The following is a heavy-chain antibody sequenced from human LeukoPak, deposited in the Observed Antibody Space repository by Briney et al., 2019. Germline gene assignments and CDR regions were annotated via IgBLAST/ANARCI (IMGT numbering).Heavy chain of an antibody. V-gene: IGHV3-48*02. Sequence: GGSLRLSCAPSGFTFSSYDMNWVRQAPGKGLEWVSYISSSTSTKYYADSVKGRFTISRDNAKNSLYPQMNSLRDDDTGVYYCARGSARWFDPWGQGTLVTVSS. CDR3: ARGSARWFDP. CDR1: GFTFSSYD. CDR2: ISSSTSTK. J-gene: IGHJ5*02.